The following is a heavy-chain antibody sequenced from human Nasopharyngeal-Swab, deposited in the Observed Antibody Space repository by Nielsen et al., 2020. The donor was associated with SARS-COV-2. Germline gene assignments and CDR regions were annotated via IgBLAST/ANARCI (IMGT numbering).Heavy chain of an antibody. CDR1: GGSIRDNNYY. J-gene: IGHJ4*02. D-gene: IGHD3-22*01. CDR2: MSYSGVT. Sequence: SETLSLTCSVSGGSIRDNNYYWSWIRQPPGKGQEWIGSMSYSGVTFYNPSLRNRVTLSVDTSKNLLSLKLDSVTAADTALYYCARHSRVTTVVVVTLFDFWGQGIQVTVSS. CDR3: ARHSRVTTVVVVTLFDF. V-gene: IGHV4-39*01.